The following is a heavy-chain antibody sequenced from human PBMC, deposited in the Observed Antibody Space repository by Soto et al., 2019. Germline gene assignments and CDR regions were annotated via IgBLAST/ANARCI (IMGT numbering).Heavy chain of an antibody. D-gene: IGHD5-12*01. CDR1: GGSIRTPDW. Sequence: SETLSLTCTVSGGSIRTPDWWSWVRQTPEKGLEWIGEIYHSGTPNYNPSLKSRVSMSVDKSNNQFSLKMYSVTAADTAVYYCTRVTSVLGSEGAYLARWFDPCGQGTLVTVSS. J-gene: IGHJ5*02. CDR2: IYHSGTP. V-gene: IGHV4-4*02. CDR3: TRVTSVLGSEGAYLARWFDP.